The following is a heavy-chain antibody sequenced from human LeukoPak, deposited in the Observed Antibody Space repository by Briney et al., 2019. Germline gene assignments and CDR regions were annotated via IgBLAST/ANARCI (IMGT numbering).Heavy chain of an antibody. CDR3: AKDLGSSGWYGDY. Sequence: GGSLRLSCAASGFTFSSYGMHWVRQAPGKGLEGVAFIRYDGSNKYYADSVKGRFTISRDNSKNTLYLQMNSLRAEDTAVYYCAKDLGSSGWYGDYWGQGTLVTVSS. J-gene: IGHJ4*02. V-gene: IGHV3-30*02. CDR2: IRYDGSNK. D-gene: IGHD6-19*01. CDR1: GFTFSSYG.